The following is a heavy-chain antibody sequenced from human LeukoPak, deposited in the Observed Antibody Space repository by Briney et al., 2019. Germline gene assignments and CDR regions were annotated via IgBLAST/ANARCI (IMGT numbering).Heavy chain of an antibody. Sequence: SQTLSLTCTVSGGSISSGGYYWSWIRQHPGKGLEWIGYIYYSGSTYYNPSLKRRMAISVDTSKNQFSLRLSSVTAADTAVYYCARTLIAAANWFDPWGQGTLVTVSS. V-gene: IGHV4-31*03. D-gene: IGHD6-13*01. CDR2: IYYSGST. CDR1: GGSISSGGYY. J-gene: IGHJ5*02. CDR3: ARTLIAAANWFDP.